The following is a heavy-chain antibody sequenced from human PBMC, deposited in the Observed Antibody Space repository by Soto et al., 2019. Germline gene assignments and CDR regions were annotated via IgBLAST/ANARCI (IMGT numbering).Heavy chain of an antibody. J-gene: IGHJ3*02. V-gene: IGHV3-15*01. CDR3: ANEFRGYSYANGAFDI. CDR1: GFSFPNAW. Sequence: GGSLRLSCAASGFSFPNAWMTWVRQAPGKGLEWVGRIKTKTDGGTTDYAAPVKGRFTISRDDVEDTLYLQMNSLRAEDTAVYYCANEFRGYSYANGAFDIWGQGTMVTVSS. CDR2: IKTKTDGGTT. D-gene: IGHD5-18*01.